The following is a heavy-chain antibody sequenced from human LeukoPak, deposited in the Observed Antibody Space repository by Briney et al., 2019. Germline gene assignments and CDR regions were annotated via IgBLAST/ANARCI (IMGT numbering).Heavy chain of an antibody. CDR3: AVLYGSGSFKDY. V-gene: IGHV1-69*13. J-gene: IGHJ4*02. D-gene: IGHD3-10*01. CDR2: IIPIFGTA. CDR1: GGTFSSYA. Sequence: GASVKVSCKASGGTFSSYAISWVRQAPGQGLEWMGGIIPIFGTANDAQKFQGRVTITADESTSTAYMELSSLRSEDTAVYYCAVLYGSGSFKDYWGQGTLVTVSS.